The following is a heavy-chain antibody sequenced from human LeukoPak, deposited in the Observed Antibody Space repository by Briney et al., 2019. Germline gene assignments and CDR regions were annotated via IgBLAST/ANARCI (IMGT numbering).Heavy chain of an antibody. J-gene: IGHJ4*02. CDR2: ISISDSTI. CDR1: GFTFSSHA. CDR3: AREDSYGSEGFDF. V-gene: IGHV3-48*03. Sequence: GGSLRLSCAASGFTFSSHAMSWVRQAPGKGLEWVSYISISDSTIYYADSVKGRFTVSRDNAKNSLYLQMSSLRAEDTAVYYCAREDSYGSEGFDFWGQGTLVTVSS. D-gene: IGHD5-18*01.